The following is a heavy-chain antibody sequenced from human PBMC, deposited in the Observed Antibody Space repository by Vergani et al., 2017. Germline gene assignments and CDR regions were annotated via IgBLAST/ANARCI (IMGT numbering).Heavy chain of an antibody. CDR3: ARKGPEDWFDP. V-gene: IGHV4-61*02. Sequence: QVHLNEAGPGLVKPSQTLSLTCTVSGASITSGSFYWSWIRQPAGKGLEWIGRIHASGTKNYNPSLRSRVTLSVDTSKNQFSLKLSSVTAADTAVYYCARKGPEDWFDPWGQGTLVTVSS. D-gene: IGHD1-14*01. CDR2: IHASGTK. J-gene: IGHJ5*02. CDR1: GASITSGSFY.